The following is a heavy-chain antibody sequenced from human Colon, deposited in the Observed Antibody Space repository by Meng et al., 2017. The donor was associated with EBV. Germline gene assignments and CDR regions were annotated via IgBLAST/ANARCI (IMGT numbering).Heavy chain of an antibody. CDR3: ARDGPQSLSSFDY. J-gene: IGHJ4*02. D-gene: IGHD6-6*01. CDR1: GDSDSNPGAA. V-gene: IGHV6-1*01. CDR2: TFYRSKWNY. Sequence: VQGLEAGAGQVKPSKTRSRTSALSGDSDSNPGAAWNWLRQSPSRGLEWLGRTFYRSKWNYDYAPSLKGRITINSDTSKNLFSLDLDSVTPEDTAVYYCARDGPQSLSSFDYWGQGILVTVSS.